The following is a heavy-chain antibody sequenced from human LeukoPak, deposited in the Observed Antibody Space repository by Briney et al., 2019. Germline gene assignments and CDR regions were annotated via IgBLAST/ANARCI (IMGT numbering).Heavy chain of an antibody. J-gene: IGHJ4*02. V-gene: IGHV3-21*01. CDR2: ISSSSSYI. CDR3: ARDVGYCSSTSCYGGY. Sequence: PGGSLRLSCAASGFTLSRYSMNWVRQAPGKGLEWVSSISSSSSYIYYADSVKGRFTISRDNAKNSLYLQMNSLRAEDTAVYYCARDVGYCSSTSCYGGYWGQGTLVTVSS. D-gene: IGHD2-2*01. CDR1: GFTLSRYS.